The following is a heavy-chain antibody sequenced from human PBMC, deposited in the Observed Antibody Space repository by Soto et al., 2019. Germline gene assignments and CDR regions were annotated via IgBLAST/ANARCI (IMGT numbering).Heavy chain of an antibody. CDR3: AREKYYGPVGY. J-gene: IGHJ1*01. V-gene: IGHV3-23*01. Sequence: QPGGSLRLSCADSGFTFSNYALSWVRQAPGKGLEWVSGINNVGTWTYYADYLRGRFIISRDNSKNTLFLQMNSLRAEDTAVYYCAREKYYGPVGYWGQGPLVTVSS. D-gene: IGHD3-10*01. CDR2: INNVGTWT. CDR1: GFTFSNYA.